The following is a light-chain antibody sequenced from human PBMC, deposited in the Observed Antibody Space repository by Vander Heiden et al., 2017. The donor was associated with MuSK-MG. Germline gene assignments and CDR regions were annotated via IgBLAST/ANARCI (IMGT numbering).Light chain of an antibody. CDR1: SSNIGSNF. V-gene: IGLV1-47*02. CDR3: DARDDRLGVVL. Sequence: QSVLTQPPSASGTPGQRVTISCAGSSSNIGSNFVHWYQQVPGTARKLLMCSNNQRPSGVPDRFSASLSGNSASLAITGLRSEEEAEYYCDARDDRLGVVLFGGGTKLTVL. J-gene: IGLJ2*01. CDR2: SNN.